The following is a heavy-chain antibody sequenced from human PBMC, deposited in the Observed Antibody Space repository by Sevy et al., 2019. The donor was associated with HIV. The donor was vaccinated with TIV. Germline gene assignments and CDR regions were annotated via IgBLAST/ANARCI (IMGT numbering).Heavy chain of an antibody. J-gene: IGHJ4*02. Sequence: GGSLRLSCTTSGFTFDDYAMTWFRQAPGKGLEWVAFITGNSYEPYGGTADYAASVKGRFIISRDDSKSVAYLQMNSLKTEDTAVYYCTRGLATADTPEYYFDYWGQGTLVTVSS. CDR1: GFTFDDYA. CDR3: TRGLATADTPEYYFDY. CDR2: ITGNSYEPYGGTA. D-gene: IGHD5-12*01. V-gene: IGHV3-49*03.